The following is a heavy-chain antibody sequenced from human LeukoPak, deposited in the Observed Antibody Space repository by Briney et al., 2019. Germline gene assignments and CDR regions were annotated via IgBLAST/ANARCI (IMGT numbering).Heavy chain of an antibody. CDR3: AGYGSGSYYFDY. Sequence: ASVKVSCKASGYTFTSYAMHWVRQAPGQRLEWMGWINAGNGNTKYSQKFQGRVTITRDTSASTAYMELSSLRSEDTAVYYCAGYGSGSYYFDYWGQGTLVTVSS. V-gene: IGHV1-3*01. D-gene: IGHD3-10*01. CDR1: GYTFTSYA. CDR2: INAGNGNT. J-gene: IGHJ4*02.